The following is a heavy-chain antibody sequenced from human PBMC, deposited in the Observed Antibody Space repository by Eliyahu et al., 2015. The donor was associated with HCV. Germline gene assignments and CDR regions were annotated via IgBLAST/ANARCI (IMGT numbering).Heavy chain of an antibody. CDR1: GLTFSRYT. D-gene: IGHD2-8*01. V-gene: IGHV3-48*01. Sequence: EVQLMESGGDLVQPGGSXRLSXAASGLTFSRYTMNWVRQTPGKGLEXISNISSSSNFIYYVDSVKGRFTISRDNAKKSLYLHMNRLRAEDTAVYYCVTSLIESPGVFDFWGQGTMVTVSS. CDR3: VTSLIESPGVFDF. CDR2: ISSSSNFI. J-gene: IGHJ3*01.